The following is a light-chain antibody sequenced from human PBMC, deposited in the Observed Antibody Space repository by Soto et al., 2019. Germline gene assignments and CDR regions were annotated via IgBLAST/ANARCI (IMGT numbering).Light chain of an antibody. CDR3: SSYTSGSTGV. CDR2: EVS. Sequence: QSALTQPASVSGSPGQSITMSCTGTSSDVGAYNYVSWYQQHPGKAPKLMIYEVSNRPSGVSNRFSGSKSGNTASLTISGLQAEDEGDYYCSSYTSGSTGVFGGGTKVTVL. CDR1: SSDVGAYNY. V-gene: IGLV2-14*01. J-gene: IGLJ3*02.